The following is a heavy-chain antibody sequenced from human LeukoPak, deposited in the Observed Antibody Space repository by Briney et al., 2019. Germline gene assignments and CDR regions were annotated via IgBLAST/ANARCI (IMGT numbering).Heavy chain of an antibody. CDR1: SGSFSRKTW. Sequence: PSETLSLTCAVSSGSFSRKTWWSWVRQPLGKGLEWIGEIYENGNADYNPSLKSRVTISLDKTKNQFFLKLNSVTAADTAVYYCVKNGNFCLEYWGQGILVTVPS. D-gene: IGHD2/OR15-2a*01. J-gene: IGHJ4*02. CDR2: IYENGNA. V-gene: IGHV4/OR15-8*02. CDR3: VKNGNFCLEY.